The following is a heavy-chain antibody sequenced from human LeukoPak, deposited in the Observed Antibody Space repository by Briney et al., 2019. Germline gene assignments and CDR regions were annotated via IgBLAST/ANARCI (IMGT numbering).Heavy chain of an antibody. D-gene: IGHD3-10*01. CDR3: ATYAGSYPKYFQH. V-gene: IGHV5-51*01. Sequence: GESLKISCKGSEYSFTNYWIGWVRQMPGKGLEWMGIIYPGDSDTRYSPSFQGQVTISADKSISTAYLQWSSLKASDTAMYFCATYAGSYPKYFQHWSQGTLVTVSS. CDR2: IYPGDSDT. CDR1: EYSFTNYW. J-gene: IGHJ1*01.